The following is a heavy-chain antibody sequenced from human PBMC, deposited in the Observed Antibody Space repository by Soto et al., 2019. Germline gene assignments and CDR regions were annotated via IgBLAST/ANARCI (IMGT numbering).Heavy chain of an antibody. V-gene: IGHV1-69*01. Sequence: QVQLVQSGAEVKKPGSSVKVSCKASGGTFSSYAISWVRQAPGQGLEWMGGIIPIFGTANYAQKFQGRVTITADESTSTAYMELSSLRSEDTAVYYCARDQCGDGSSWSEYFQHWGQGTLVTVSS. D-gene: IGHD6-13*01. CDR2: IIPIFGTA. CDR3: ARDQCGDGSSWSEYFQH. CDR1: GGTFSSYA. J-gene: IGHJ1*01.